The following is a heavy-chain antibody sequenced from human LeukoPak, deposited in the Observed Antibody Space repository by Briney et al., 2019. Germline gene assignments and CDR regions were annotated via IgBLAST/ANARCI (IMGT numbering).Heavy chain of an antibody. CDR2: ISCSSSNI. Sequence: GGSLRLSCAASGFTFGSYSMNWVRQAPGKGLEWVSYISCSSSNIYYADSVKGRFTISRDNAKNSLYLQMNSLRAEDTALYYSARDLTDMAATIYFDYWGQGTLVTVSS. CDR3: ARDLTDMAATIYFDY. CDR1: GFTFGSYS. J-gene: IGHJ4*02. V-gene: IGHV3-48*01. D-gene: IGHD5-12*01.